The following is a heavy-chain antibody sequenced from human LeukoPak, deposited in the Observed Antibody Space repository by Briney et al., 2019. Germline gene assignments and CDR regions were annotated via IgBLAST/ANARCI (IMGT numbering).Heavy chain of an antibody. CDR2: IHTSGST. CDR1: GGSISSYY. CDR3: ARSRSVNLNYYYYMDV. J-gene: IGHJ6*03. V-gene: IGHV4-4*07. Sequence: SETLSLTCTVSGGSISSYYWSWIRQPAGKGLEWIGRIHTSGSTNYNPSLKSRVTMSGDTSKNQFSLKLSSVTAADTAVYYCARSRSVNLNYYYYMDVWGKGTTVTISS. D-gene: IGHD1-14*01.